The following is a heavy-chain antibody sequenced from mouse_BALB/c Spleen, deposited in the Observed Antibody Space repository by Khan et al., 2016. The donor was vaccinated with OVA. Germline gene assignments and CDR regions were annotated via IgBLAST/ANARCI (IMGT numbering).Heavy chain of an antibody. CDR1: GSSITSGYY. CDR2: ISYDGSN. J-gene: IGHJ3*01. Sequence: EVKLEESGPGLVKPSQSLSLTCSVTGSSITSGYYWSWIRQFPGNRLEWMGYISYDGSNNYNPSLKNRISITRDTSKKQFFLKLNSVTTEDTATYYCASNSYAKGAYWGQVTLVTVSA. CDR3: ASNSYAKGAY. D-gene: IGHD1-1*02. V-gene: IGHV3-6*02.